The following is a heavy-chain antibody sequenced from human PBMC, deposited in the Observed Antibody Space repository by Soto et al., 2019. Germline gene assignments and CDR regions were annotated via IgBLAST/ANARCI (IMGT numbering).Heavy chain of an antibody. CDR3: ARRIAARIGYNWFDP. CDR2: INPNSGGT. CDR1: GYTFTGYY. Sequence: QVQLVQSGAEVKKPGASVKVSCKASGYTFTGYYMHWVQQAPGQGLEWMGWINPNSGGTNYAQKFQGRVTMTRDTSISTAYMELSRLRSDDTAVYYCARRIAARIGYNWFDPWGQGTLVTVSS. V-gene: IGHV1-2*02. J-gene: IGHJ5*02. D-gene: IGHD6-6*01.